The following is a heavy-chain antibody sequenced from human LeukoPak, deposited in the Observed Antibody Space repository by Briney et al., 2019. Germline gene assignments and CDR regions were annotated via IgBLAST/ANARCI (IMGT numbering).Heavy chain of an antibody. Sequence: GASVQVSCKASGYSFTEHYIYWVRQAPGQGLEWVGRINCNSGDANYAQKFQGRVTMTRDTSISTAYMELSRLRSDDTAVYYCARDQGLRYFDWLSSRAPDGDAFDIWGQGTMVTVSS. CDR2: INCNSGDA. D-gene: IGHD3-9*01. CDR3: ARDQGLRYFDWLSSRAPDGDAFDI. CDR1: GYSFTEHY. V-gene: IGHV1-2*02. J-gene: IGHJ3*02.